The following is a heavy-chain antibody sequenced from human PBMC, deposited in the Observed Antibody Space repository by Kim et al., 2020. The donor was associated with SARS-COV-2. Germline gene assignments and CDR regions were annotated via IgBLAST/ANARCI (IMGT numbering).Heavy chain of an antibody. V-gene: IGHV4-31*03. CDR1: GGSITSGAFY. Sequence: SETLSLTCTVSGGSITSGAFYWSWIRQYPGKGLEWIGYIYHSGSTDYNPSLKSRVTISVDTSKNQFSLNLSSVTAADTAVYYCASSLDYGGSVDYWGQGT. J-gene: IGHJ4*02. CDR2: IYHSGST. D-gene: IGHD3-10*01. CDR3: ASSLDYGGSVDY.